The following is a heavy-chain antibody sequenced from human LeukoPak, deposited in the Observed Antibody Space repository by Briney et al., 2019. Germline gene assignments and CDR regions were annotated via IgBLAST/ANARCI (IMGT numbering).Heavy chain of an antibody. CDR3: ARGAWLNRGAFDI. CDR1: GFTFSRDS. Sequence: GGSLRLSCAASGFTFSRDSMNWVRQAPGKGLEWVSYISSSSGTIYYADSVKGRFTISRDNAKNSLYLQMNSLRAEDTAVYYCARGAWLNRGAFDIWGQGTMVTASS. D-gene: IGHD1-14*01. V-gene: IGHV3-48*04. CDR2: ISSSSGTI. J-gene: IGHJ3*02.